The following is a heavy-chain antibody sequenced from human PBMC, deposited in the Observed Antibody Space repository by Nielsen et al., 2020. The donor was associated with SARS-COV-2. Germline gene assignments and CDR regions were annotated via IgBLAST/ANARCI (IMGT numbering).Heavy chain of an antibody. V-gene: IGHV4-59*01. CDR2: IYYSGTT. J-gene: IGHJ4*02. D-gene: IGHD4-17*01. CDR1: GGSISSYY. Sequence: SETLSLTCTVSGGSISSYYWSWIRQPPGKGLEWIGYIYYSGTTNYNPSLKSRVTISVDTAKNHFSLKLSSVTAADTAVYYCASHYGDTSKLDYWGQGTLVTVSS. CDR3: ASHYGDTSKLDY.